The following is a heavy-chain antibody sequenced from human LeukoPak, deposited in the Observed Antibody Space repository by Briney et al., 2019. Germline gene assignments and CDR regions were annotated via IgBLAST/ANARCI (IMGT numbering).Heavy chain of an antibody. CDR1: GYTFTSYG. J-gene: IGHJ6*03. CDR3: ARDHLNSDYGDYPYYYYYMDV. CDR2: ISAYNGNT. D-gene: IGHD4-17*01. V-gene: IGHV1-18*01. Sequence: ASVKVSCKASGYTFTSYGISWVRQAPGQGLEWMGWISAYNGNTNYAQKLQGRVTITTDESTSTAYMELSSLRSEDTAVYYCARDHLNSDYGDYPYYYYYMDVWGKGTTVTVSS.